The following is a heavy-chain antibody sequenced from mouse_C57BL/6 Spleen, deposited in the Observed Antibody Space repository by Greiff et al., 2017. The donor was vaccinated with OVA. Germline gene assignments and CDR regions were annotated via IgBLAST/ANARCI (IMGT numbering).Heavy chain of an antibody. V-gene: IGHV6-3*01. CDR3: TEDGYYAPFDY. CDR1: GFTFSNYW. CDR2: IRLKSDNYAT. Sequence: EVKVEESGGGLVQPGGSMKLSCVASGFTFSNYWMNWVRQSPEKGLEWVAQIRLKSDNYATHYAESVKGRFTISRDDSKSSVYLQMNNLRAEDTGIYYCTEDGYYAPFDYWGQGTTLTVSS. D-gene: IGHD2-3*01. J-gene: IGHJ2*01.